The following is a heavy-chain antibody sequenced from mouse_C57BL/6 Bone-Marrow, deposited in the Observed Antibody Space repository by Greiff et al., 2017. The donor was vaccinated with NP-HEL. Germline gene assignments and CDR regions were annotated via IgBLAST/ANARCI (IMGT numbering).Heavy chain of an antibody. V-gene: IGHV1-53*01. Sequence: VKLQQSGTELVKPGASVKLSCKASGYTFTSYWMHWVKQRPGQGLEWIGNINPSNGGTNYNEKFKSKATLTVDKSSSTAYMQLSSLTSEDSAVYYCARKGIYYDYSFAYWGQGTLVTVSA. J-gene: IGHJ3*01. CDR1: GYTFTSYW. D-gene: IGHD2-4*01. CDR3: ARKGIYYDYSFAY. CDR2: INPSNGGT.